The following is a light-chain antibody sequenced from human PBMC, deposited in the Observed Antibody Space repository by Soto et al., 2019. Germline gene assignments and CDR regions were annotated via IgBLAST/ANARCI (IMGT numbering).Light chain of an antibody. V-gene: IGLV2-14*01. Sequence: QSALTQPASVSGSPGQSITISFTGTDSDIGFYNYVSWYQQHPGKAPKLMIYEVSYRPSGVSDRFSGSKSANTASLTISGLQAEDGADYYCSSYTSSAIYVFGSGTKVTVL. CDR3: SSYTSSAIYV. CDR1: DSDIGFYNY. CDR2: EVS. J-gene: IGLJ1*01.